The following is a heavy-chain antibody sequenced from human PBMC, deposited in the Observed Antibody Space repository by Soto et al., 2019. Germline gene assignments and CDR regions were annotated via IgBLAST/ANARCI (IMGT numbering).Heavy chain of an antibody. CDR3: AKDGGVVIQYYYYYMDV. V-gene: IGHV3-23*01. CDR2: ISGSGGST. CDR1: GFTFSSYA. Sequence: GGSLRLSCAASGFTFSSYAMSWVRQAPGKGLEWVSAISGSGGSTYYADSVKGRFTISRDNSKNTLYLQMNSLRAEDTAVYYCAKDGGVVIQYYYYYMDVWGKGTTVTVSS. J-gene: IGHJ6*03. D-gene: IGHD3-3*01.